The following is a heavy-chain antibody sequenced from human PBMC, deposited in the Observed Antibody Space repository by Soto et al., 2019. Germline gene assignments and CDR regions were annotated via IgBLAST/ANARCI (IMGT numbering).Heavy chain of an antibody. CDR1: GFTFSSYC. V-gene: IGHV3-74*01. CDR2: INSDGSST. CDR3: VRTSLVVAAATREDY. D-gene: IGHD2-15*01. J-gene: IGHJ4*02. Sequence: EVQLVESGGGLVQPGGSLRLSCAASGFTFSSYCMHWVRQAPGKGLVWVSRINSDGSSTSYADSVKGRFTISRDNAKNTLYLQMNSLRAEDTAVYYCVRTSLVVAAATREDYWGQRTLVTVSS.